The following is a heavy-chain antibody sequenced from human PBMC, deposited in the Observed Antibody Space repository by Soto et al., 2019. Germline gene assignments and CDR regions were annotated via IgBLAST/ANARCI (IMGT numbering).Heavy chain of an antibody. Sequence: ASVKVSCKASGGTFSSYTISWVRQAPGQGLEWMGRIIPILGIANYAQKFQGRVTITADKSTRTAYTELSSLRSEDTAVYYCARGSVRRVTSGIDYWGQGTLVTVSS. D-gene: IGHD3-10*01. V-gene: IGHV1-69*02. J-gene: IGHJ4*02. CDR2: IIPILGIA. CDR3: ARGSVRRVTSGIDY. CDR1: GGTFSSYT.